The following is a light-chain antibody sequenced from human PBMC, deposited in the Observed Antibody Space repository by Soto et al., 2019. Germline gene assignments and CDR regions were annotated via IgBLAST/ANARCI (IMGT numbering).Light chain of an antibody. CDR3: QQSHSSPLS. V-gene: IGKV1-39*01. J-gene: IGKJ4*01. CDR1: QDIGIY. CDR2: AAS. Sequence: IQLTQSPSSLSASVGDRVTITCRASQDIGIYLAWYQQKPGKAPNLLIYAASSLQRGVPSRFSGSGSGTDFALTISSLQPEDSAVYYCQQSHSSPLSFGGGTKVDIK.